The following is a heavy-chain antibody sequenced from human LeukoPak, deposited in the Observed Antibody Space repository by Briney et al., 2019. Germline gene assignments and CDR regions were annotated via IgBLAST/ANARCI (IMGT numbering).Heavy chain of an antibody. CDR1: GFAFSRYS. CDR2: IYSGGST. V-gene: IGHV3-66*04. D-gene: IGHD6-13*01. CDR3: ARQTQYSSSWYYYYYMDV. J-gene: IGHJ6*03. Sequence: PGGSLRLSCAASGFAFSRYSMNRVRQAPGKGLEWVSVIYSGGSTYYADSVKGRFTISRDNSKNTLYLQMNSLRAEDTAVYYCARQTQYSSSWYYYYYMDVWGKGTTVTISS.